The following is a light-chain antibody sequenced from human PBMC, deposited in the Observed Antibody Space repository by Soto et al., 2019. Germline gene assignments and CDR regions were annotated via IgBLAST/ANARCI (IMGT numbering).Light chain of an antibody. J-gene: IGKJ1*01. CDR1: QSVSNNY. Sequence: EIVLTQSPGTLSLSPGERATLSCRASQSVSNNYLAWYQQKPGQAPRLLIYGASNRATGIPDRFSGSGSGTDFTLKISRVEAEDIGIYYCMQGTHWPWTFGQGTKVDI. CDR3: MQGTHWPWT. V-gene: IGKV3D-20*02. CDR2: GAS.